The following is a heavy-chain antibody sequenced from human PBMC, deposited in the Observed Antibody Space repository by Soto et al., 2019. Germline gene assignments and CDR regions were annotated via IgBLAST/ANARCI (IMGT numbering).Heavy chain of an antibody. Sequence: GGSLRLSCAASGFTVSSNYMSWVRQAPGKGLEWVSVIYSGGSTYYADSVKGRFTISRDNSKNTLYLQMNSLRAEDTAMYYCARYCSSTSCPQPGGEYAFDIWGQGTMVTVSS. CDR2: IYSGGST. V-gene: IGHV3-53*01. CDR1: GFTVSSNY. D-gene: IGHD2-2*01. J-gene: IGHJ3*02. CDR3: ARYCSSTSCPQPGGEYAFDI.